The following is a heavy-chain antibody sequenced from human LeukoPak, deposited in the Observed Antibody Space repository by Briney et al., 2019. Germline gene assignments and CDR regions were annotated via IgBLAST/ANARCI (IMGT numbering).Heavy chain of an antibody. CDR2: ISYDGSNK. D-gene: IGHD6-6*01. CDR1: GFTFSSYG. CDR3: ASAYSSSYPDY. J-gene: IGHJ4*02. Sequence: PGGSLRLSCAASGFTFSSYGMHWVRQAPGKGLEWVAVISYDGSNKYYADSVKGRFTISRDNSKNTLYLQMNSLRAEDTAVYYCASAYSSSYPDYWGQGTLVTVSS. V-gene: IGHV3-30*03.